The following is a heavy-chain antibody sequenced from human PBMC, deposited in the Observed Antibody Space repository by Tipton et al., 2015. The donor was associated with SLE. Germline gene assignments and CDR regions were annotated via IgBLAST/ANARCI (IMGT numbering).Heavy chain of an antibody. D-gene: IGHD6-13*01. CDR3: AKDGAGKYVQH. CDR1: GFTFSSYA. Sequence: SLRLSCAASGFTFSSYAMSWVRQAPGKGLGWVSVIYSGGSTYYVDTVKVRFTISRDNSKNTLYLQQNSGRAEDTAVYYCAKDGAGKYVQHWGRGTLVTVSS. J-gene: IGHJ1*01. V-gene: IGHV3-23*03. CDR2: IYSGGST.